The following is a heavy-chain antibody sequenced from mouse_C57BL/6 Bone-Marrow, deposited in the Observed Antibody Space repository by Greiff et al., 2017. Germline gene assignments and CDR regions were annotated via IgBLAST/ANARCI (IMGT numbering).Heavy chain of an antibody. D-gene: IGHD1-1*01. V-gene: IGHV1-81*01. Sequence: QVQLQQSGAELARPGASVKLSCKASGYTFTSYGISWVKQRTGQGLEWIGQIYPRSGNTYYNEKFKGKATLPADKSSSTAYMELSSLTSEDSAVYVCAGPYCCGSSQGFYAMDYWGQGTSVTVSS. CDR2: IYPRSGNT. CDR3: AGPYCCGSSQGFYAMDY. J-gene: IGHJ4*01. CDR1: GYTFTSYG.